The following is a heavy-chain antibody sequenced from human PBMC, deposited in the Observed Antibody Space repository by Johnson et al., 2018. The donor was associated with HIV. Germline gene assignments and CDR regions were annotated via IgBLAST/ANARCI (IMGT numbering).Heavy chain of an antibody. CDR3: ARDWSDIAAAVTGAFDV. D-gene: IGHD6-13*01. CDR1: GFTFDDYG. V-gene: IGHV3-20*04. Sequence: VQLVESGGGVVRPGGSLRLSCAASGFTFDDYGMSWVRQAPGKGLEWVSGINWNGGSTCYADSVKGRFTISRDNAKNSLYLQMNSLRAEDTAVYYCARDWSDIAAAVTGAFDVWGQGTMVTVSS. CDR2: INWNGGST. J-gene: IGHJ3*01.